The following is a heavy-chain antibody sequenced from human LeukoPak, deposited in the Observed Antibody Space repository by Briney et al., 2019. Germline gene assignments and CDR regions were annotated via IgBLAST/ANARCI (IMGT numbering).Heavy chain of an antibody. J-gene: IGHJ4*02. CDR2: IYYSGST. CDR1: GGSISSYY. D-gene: IGHD3-22*01. Sequence: PSETLSLTCAVYGGSISSYYWSWIRQPPGKGLEWIGYIYYSGSTNYNPSLKSRVTISVDTSKNQFSLKLSSVTAADTAVYYCARVSWNYYDSSGPNYYFDYWGQGTLVTVSS. V-gene: IGHV4-59*01. CDR3: ARVSWNYYDSSGPNYYFDY.